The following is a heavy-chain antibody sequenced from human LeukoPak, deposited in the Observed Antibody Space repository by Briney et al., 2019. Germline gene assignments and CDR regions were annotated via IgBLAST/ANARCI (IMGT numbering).Heavy chain of an antibody. J-gene: IGHJ3*02. CDR3: ARKGLFDAFDI. V-gene: IGHV4-59*12. Sequence: SETLSLTCTVSGGSISSYYWSWIRQPPGKGLEWIGYIYYSGSTNYNPSLKSRVTISVDTSKNQFSVQLNSVTAADTAVYYCARKGLFDAFDIWGQGALVTVSS. CDR1: GGSISSYY. D-gene: IGHD6-19*01. CDR2: IYYSGST.